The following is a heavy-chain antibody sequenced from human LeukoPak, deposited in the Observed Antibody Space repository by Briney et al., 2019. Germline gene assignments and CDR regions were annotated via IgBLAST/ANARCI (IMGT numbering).Heavy chain of an antibody. CDR1: GFTFSTYW. J-gene: IGHJ4*02. D-gene: IGHD1-26*01. V-gene: IGHV3-7*01. Sequence: GGSLRLSCATSGFTFSTYWMSWVRQAPGKGLEWVANIKQDESEKCYVDSVKGRFTISRDNAKNSLYLQMNSLRAEDTAVYYCARDKIVGPTFFDYWGQGTLVTVSS. CDR3: ARDKIVGPTFFDY. CDR2: IKQDESEK.